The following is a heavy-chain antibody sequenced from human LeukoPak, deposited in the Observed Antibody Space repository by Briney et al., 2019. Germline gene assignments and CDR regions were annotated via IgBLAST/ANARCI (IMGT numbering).Heavy chain of an antibody. V-gene: IGHV1-24*01. CDR1: GYTLTELS. J-gene: IGHJ6*03. CDR3: ATDSSDFGGYYYYMDV. D-gene: IGHD3-3*01. Sequence: ASVKVSCKVSGYTLTELSMHWVRQAPGKGLEWMGGFDPEDGETIYAQKFQGRVTMTEDTSTDTAYMELSSLRSEDTAVYYCATDSSDFGGYYYYMDVWGKGTTVTVSS. CDR2: FDPEDGET.